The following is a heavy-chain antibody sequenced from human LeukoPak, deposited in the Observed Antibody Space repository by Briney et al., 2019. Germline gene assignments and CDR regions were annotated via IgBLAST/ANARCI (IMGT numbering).Heavy chain of an antibody. CDR2: IHSSGST. CDR1: GGSISSYY. J-gene: IGHJ4*02. D-gene: IGHD6-13*01. CDR3: ARSLPGAIGAADF. V-gene: IGHV4-59*01. Sequence: SETLSLTCTVSGGSISSYYWSWIRQPPGKGLEWIGCIHSSGSTSYSPSLKSRVTFSVDTSKNHFSLKVTSMTAADTGVYYCARSLPGAIGAADFWGQGTLVTVSA.